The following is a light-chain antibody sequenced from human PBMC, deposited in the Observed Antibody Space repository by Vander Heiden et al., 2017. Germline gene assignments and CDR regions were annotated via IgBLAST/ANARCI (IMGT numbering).Light chain of an antibody. V-gene: IGKV1-39*01. CDR2: AAS. CDR1: QSISSY. CDR3: QQSDSTPYT. Sequence: IHIPLSTSSLSASVGDRVTITCRASQSISSYLNWYQQKPGKAPKLLIYAASSLQSGVPSRFSGSGSGTDFTLTISRLQPEDFATYYCQQSDSTPYTFGQGTKLEIK. J-gene: IGKJ2*01.